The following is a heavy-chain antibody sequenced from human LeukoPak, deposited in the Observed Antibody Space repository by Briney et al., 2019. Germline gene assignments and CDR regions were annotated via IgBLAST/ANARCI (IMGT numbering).Heavy chain of an antibody. Sequence: GGSLRLSCAASGFTVSSNYMSWVRQAPGKGLEWVSVIYSGGSTYYADSVKGRFTISRDNSKNTLYLQMNSLRAEDTAVYYCAKETTMIFLAFDYWGQGTLVTVSS. V-gene: IGHV3-66*01. D-gene: IGHD3-22*01. CDR1: GFTVSSNY. CDR3: AKETTMIFLAFDY. CDR2: IYSGGST. J-gene: IGHJ4*02.